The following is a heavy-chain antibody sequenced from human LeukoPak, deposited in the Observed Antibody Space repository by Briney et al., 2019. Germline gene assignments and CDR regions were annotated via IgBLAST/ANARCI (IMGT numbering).Heavy chain of an antibody. V-gene: IGHV4-34*01. CDR3: ARGPRARDYDSGGYYSRYYYYYMDV. J-gene: IGHJ6*03. Sequence: NTSETLSLTCAVYGGSFSGFYWSWIRQPPGKGLEWIGEISHRGNTNYNASLKSRVTVSVDTSKNQFSLKLRSVTAADTAVYYCARGPRARDYDSGGYYSRYYYYYMDVWGKGTSVTVSS. CDR2: ISHRGNT. D-gene: IGHD3-22*01. CDR1: GGSFSGFY.